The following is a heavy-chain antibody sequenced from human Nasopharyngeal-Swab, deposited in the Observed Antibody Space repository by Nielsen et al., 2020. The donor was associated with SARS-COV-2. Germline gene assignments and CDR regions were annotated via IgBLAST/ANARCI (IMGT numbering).Heavy chain of an antibody. J-gene: IGHJ6*02. D-gene: IGHD3-3*01. CDR3: ARGSRFLEWLLSQDYYYGMDV. V-gene: IGHV3-9*01. CDR1: GFTFDDYA. CDR2: ISWNSGSI. Sequence: SLKISCAASGFTFDDYAMHWVRQAPGKGLEWVSGISWNSGSIGYADSVKGRFTISRDNAKNSLYLQMNSLRAEDTAVYYCARGSRFLEWLLSQDYYYGMDVWGQGTTVTVSS.